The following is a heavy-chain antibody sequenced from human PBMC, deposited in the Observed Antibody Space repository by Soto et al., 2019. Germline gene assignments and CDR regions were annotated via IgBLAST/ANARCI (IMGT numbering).Heavy chain of an antibody. V-gene: IGHV4-34*01. CDR2: INHSGST. CDR1: GGSFSGYY. CDR3: ARGLVSMVRGVMRWFDP. Sequence: SETLSLTCAVYGGSFSGYYWSWIRQPPGKGLEWIGEINHSGSTNYNPSLKSRVTISVDTSKNQFSLKLSSVTAADTAVYYCARGLVSMVRGVMRWFDPCGQGTLVTVSS. J-gene: IGHJ5*02. D-gene: IGHD3-10*01.